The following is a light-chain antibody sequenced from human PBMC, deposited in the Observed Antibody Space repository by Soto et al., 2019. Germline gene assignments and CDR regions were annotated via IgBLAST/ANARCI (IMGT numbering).Light chain of an antibody. V-gene: IGKV3-20*01. CDR3: QQYCSLPFT. CDR2: GAFGAS. CDR1: PTTNT. J-gene: IGKJ4*01. Sequence: EIVLTQSPCTLSLSPRERAALSCRASPTTNTLDWYQRKPGQALRLLMYGAFGASSRATGIPDRFSASGSGTDFALTISRLETEYVAVDYGQQYCSLPFTFGGGTMVVIK.